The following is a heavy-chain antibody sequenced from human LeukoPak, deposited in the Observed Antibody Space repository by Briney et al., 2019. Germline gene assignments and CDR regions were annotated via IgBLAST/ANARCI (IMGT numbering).Heavy chain of an antibody. J-gene: IGHJ4*02. CDR2: ISAYNGNT. V-gene: IGHV1-18*01. Sequence: VASVTVSCKASGYTFTSYCFSWVRPAPGQGLEWMGWISAYNGNTNYAQKLQGRVTMTTDTSTSTAYMELRSLRSDDTAVYYCARGRDYGDYGEGYWGQGTLVTVSS. CDR1: GYTFTSYC. CDR3: ARGRDYGDYGEGY. D-gene: IGHD4-17*01.